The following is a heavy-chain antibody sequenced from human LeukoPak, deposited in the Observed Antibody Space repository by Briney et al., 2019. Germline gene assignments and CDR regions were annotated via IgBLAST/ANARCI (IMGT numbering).Heavy chain of an antibody. V-gene: IGHV3-74*01. CDR3: ATKQWLAPPPDS. CDR2: INTDGTVT. J-gene: IGHJ4*02. Sequence: GGSLRLSCAASGFTFSKYWMLWVRQAPGKGLESVSRINTDGTVTTDAASVKGRFTVSRDNADNTMFLQMNSVRDEDTAVYYCATKQWLAPPPDSWGQGTPVTVSS. D-gene: IGHD6-19*01. CDR1: GFTFSKYW.